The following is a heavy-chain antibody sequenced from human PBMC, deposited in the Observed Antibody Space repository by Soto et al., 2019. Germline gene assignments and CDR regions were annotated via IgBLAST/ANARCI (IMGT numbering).Heavy chain of an antibody. CDR3: ARDSIVVWWYFDL. V-gene: IGHV4-30-4*01. Sequence: QVQLQESGPGLVKPSQTLSLTCTVSGGSISSGDYYWSWIRQPPGKGLEWIGYIYYSGSTYYNPSLKSRVTVSVDTSKNQFSLKLSSVTAADKAVYYCARDSIVVWWYFDLWGRGTLVTVSS. D-gene: IGHD3-22*01. CDR2: IYYSGST. J-gene: IGHJ2*01. CDR1: GGSISSGDYY.